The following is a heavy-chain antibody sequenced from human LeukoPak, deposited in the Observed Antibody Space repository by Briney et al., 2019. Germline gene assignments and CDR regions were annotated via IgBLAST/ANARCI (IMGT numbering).Heavy chain of an antibody. J-gene: IGHJ4*02. CDR1: GYTFTGYY. CDR3: ARVYGDLYYFDY. CDR2: INPNSGGT. D-gene: IGHD4-17*01. V-gene: IGHV1-2*02. Sequence: ASVKVSCKASGYTFTGYYMLWVRQAPGQGLEWMGWINPNSGGTNYAQKFQGRVTMTRDTSISTAYMELSRLRSDDTAVYYCARVYGDLYYFDYWGQGTLVTVSS.